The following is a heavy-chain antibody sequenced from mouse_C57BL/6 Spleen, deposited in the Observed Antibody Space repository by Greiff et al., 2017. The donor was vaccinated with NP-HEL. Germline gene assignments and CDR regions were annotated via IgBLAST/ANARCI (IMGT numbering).Heavy chain of an antibody. Sequence: EVQRVESEGGLVQPGSSMKLSCTASGFTFSDYYMAWVRQVPEKGLEWVANINYDGSSTYYLDSLKSRFIISRDNAKNILYLQMSSLKSEDTATYYCARMTDYFDYWGQGTTLTVSS. CDR1: GFTFSDYY. CDR3: ARMTDYFDY. J-gene: IGHJ2*01. V-gene: IGHV5-16*01. CDR2: INYDGSST.